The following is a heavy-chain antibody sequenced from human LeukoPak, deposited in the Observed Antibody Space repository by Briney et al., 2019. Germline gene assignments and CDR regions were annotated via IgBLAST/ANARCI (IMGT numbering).Heavy chain of an antibody. Sequence: PSETLSLTCTVSGGSISSYYWSWIRQPAGEGLEWIGRIYTSGSTNYNPSLKSRVTMSVDTSKNQFSLKLSSVTAADTAVYYCATAAAGTSTDLYYYYYYMDVWGKGTTVTVSS. CDR1: GGSISSYY. D-gene: IGHD6-13*01. J-gene: IGHJ6*03. CDR3: ATAAAGTSTDLYYYYYYMDV. CDR2: IYTSGST. V-gene: IGHV4-4*07.